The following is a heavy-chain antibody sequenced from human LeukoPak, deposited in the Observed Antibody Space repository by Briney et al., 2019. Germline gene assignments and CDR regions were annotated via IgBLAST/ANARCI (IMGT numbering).Heavy chain of an antibody. V-gene: IGHV4-59*01. CDR2: IYYSGST. CDR1: GGSISPYY. CDR3: ARGKGYFDY. J-gene: IGHJ4*02. Sequence: PSETLSPTCTVSGGSISPYYWSWIRQPPGKGLEWIGYIYYSGSTNYNPSLKSRVTISVDTSKKQFSLKLNSVTAADTAVYYCARGKGYFDYWGQGTLVTVSS.